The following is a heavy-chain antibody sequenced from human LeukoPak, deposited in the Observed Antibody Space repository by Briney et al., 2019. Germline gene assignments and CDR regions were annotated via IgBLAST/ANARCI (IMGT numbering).Heavy chain of an antibody. Sequence: SETLSLTCTVSGGFISSGSYYWGWIRQPPGKGLEWIGSIYYSGSTYYNPSLKSRVTISVDTSKNQFSLKLSSVTAADTAVYYCARDGVGSSPFDYWGQGTLVTVSS. CDR3: ARDGVGSSPFDY. D-gene: IGHD6-13*01. V-gene: IGHV4-39*07. CDR1: GGFISSGSYY. J-gene: IGHJ4*02. CDR2: IYYSGST.